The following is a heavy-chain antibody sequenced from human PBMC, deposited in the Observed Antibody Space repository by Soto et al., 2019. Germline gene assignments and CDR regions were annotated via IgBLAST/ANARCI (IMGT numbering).Heavy chain of an antibody. Sequence: ASVKVSCKASGYTFTSYGMNWVRQAPGRGLEWMGWINPGNGNTKYSQKLQGRVTMTADTSTSTAYMELRSLRSDDTAVYYCARAPMITFGGVIVHYYYYGMDVWGQGTTVTVSS. CDR1: GYTFTSYG. J-gene: IGHJ6*02. CDR2: INPGNGNT. D-gene: IGHD3-16*02. V-gene: IGHV1-3*01. CDR3: ARAPMITFGGVIVHYYYYGMDV.